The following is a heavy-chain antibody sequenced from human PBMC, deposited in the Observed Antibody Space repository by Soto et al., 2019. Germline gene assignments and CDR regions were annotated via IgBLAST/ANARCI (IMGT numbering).Heavy chain of an antibody. J-gene: IGHJ4*02. Sequence: SETLSLTCTVSGGSISSSSYCWGWIRQPPGKGLEWIGSIYYSGSTYYNPSLKSRVTISVDTSKNQFSLKLSSVTAADTAVYYCARLPLNWSIYQLKLDYWGQGTLVTVSS. CDR1: GGSISSSSYC. CDR2: IYYSGST. V-gene: IGHV4-39*07. CDR3: ARLPLNWSIYQLKLDY. D-gene: IGHD2-2*01.